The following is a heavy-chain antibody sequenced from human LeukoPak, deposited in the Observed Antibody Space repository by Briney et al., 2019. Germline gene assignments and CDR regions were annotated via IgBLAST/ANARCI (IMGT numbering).Heavy chain of an antibody. CDR2: IRSKAYGGTT. Sequence: GGSLRLSCTASVFTFGDYAMSWFRQAPGKGLEWVGFIRSKAYGGTTEYAASVKDRFTISRDDSRSIAYLQMNSLKIEDTAVDYCTKYIAAADPYCFDYWGQGTLVTVSS. CDR3: TKYIAAADPYCFDY. J-gene: IGHJ4*02. D-gene: IGHD6-13*01. CDR1: VFTFGDYA. V-gene: IGHV3-49*03.